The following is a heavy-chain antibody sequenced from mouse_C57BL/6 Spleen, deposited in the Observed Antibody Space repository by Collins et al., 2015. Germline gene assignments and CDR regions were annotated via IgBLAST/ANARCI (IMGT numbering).Heavy chain of an antibody. D-gene: IGHD3-2*02. CDR1: GYTFTDYY. V-gene: IGHV1-76*01. J-gene: IGHJ4*01. CDR2: IYPGSGNT. Sequence: QVQLQQPGAELVMPGASVKLSCKASGYTFTDYYINWVKQRPGQGLEWIARIYPGSGNTYYNEKFKGKATLTAEKSSSTAYMQLSSLTSEDSAVYFCARGGLRLHNYAMDYWGQGTSVTVSS. CDR3: ARGGLRLHNYAMDY.